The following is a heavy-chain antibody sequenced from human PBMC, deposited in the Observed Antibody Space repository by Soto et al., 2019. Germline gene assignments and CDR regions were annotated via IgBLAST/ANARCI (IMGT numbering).Heavy chain of an antibody. CDR2: IYYSGST. CDR3: ARERPDGARLDP. CDR1: GGSISSGDYY. J-gene: IGHJ5*02. V-gene: IGHV4-30-4*01. D-gene: IGHD6-6*01. Sequence: QVQLQESGPGLVKPSQTLSLTCTVSGGSISSGDYYWSWIRQPPGKGLEWIGYIYYSGSTHYNPSPTSRVTISVDTSKNQFSLKLSSVTAADTAVYYCARERPDGARLDPWGQGTLVTVSS.